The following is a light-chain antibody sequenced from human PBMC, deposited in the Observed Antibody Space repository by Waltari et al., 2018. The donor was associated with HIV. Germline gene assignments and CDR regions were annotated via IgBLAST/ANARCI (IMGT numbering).Light chain of an antibody. Sequence: QSALTQPASVSGSPGQSITISCTGTSSDVGGSNYVSWYQQHPGKAPKLTIYDVSNRPSGVSNRGSGSESGNTPSLTGSGLQADDEADYYCSSYTSSSTLVFGGGTKLTVL. J-gene: IGLJ2*01. CDR1: SSDVGGSNY. V-gene: IGLV2-14*01. CDR3: SSYTSSSTLV. CDR2: DVS.